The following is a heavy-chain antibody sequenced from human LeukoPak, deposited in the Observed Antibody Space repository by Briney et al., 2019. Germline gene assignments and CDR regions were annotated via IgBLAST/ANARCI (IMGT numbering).Heavy chain of an antibody. D-gene: IGHD2-2*01. CDR3: AIFLQGGADKYCSSTSCHKNDY. CDR1: GFAFSSYG. Sequence: GGSLRLSCEASGFAFSSYGMHWVRQAPGKGLEWVAFIRYDGSNKYYADSVKGRFTISRDNSKNTLYLQMNSLRAEDTAVYYCAIFLQGGADKYCSSTSCHKNDYWGQGTLVTVSS. V-gene: IGHV3-30*02. J-gene: IGHJ4*02. CDR2: IRYDGSNK.